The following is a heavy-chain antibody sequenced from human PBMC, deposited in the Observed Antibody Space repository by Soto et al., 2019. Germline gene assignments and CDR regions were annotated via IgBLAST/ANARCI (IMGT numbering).Heavy chain of an antibody. J-gene: IGHJ4*02. CDR1: GSSISGFY. V-gene: IGHV4-59*01. CDR2: VYYSGTH. CDR3: ARVQMATLYVDS. D-gene: IGHD5-12*01. Sequence: SETLSLTCTVSGSSISGFYWSWVRQPPGKGLEWIGYVYYSGTHNYNPSLKSRLTISIDTPKNQFSLKLSSVTAADTAVYYCARVQMATLYVDSWGQGTLVTVSS.